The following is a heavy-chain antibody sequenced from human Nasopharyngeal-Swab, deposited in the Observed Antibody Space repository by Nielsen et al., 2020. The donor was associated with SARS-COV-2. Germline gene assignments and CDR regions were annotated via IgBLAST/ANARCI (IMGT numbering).Heavy chain of an antibody. D-gene: IGHD1-1*01. CDR3: ARGVRYNWNPDAFDI. CDR2: IWYDGSNK. J-gene: IGHJ3*02. V-gene: IGHV3-33*01. Sequence: WIRQPPGKGLEWVVVIWYDGSNKYYADSVKGRFTISRDNSKNTLYLQMNSLRAEDTAVYYCARGVRYNWNPDAFDIWGQGTMVTVSS.